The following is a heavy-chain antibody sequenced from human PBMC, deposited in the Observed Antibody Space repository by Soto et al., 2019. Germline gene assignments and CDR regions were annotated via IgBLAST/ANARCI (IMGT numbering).Heavy chain of an antibody. V-gene: IGHV4-39*01. CDR2: IYYSGST. CDR1: GVSISGSSYY. D-gene: IGHD1-26*01. CDR3: ARHVGLRYSGSYDPGDAFDF. Sequence: ETLSLTCTVSGVSISGSSYYWGWIRQPPGKGLEWIGSIYYSGSTYYNPSLKSRVTISVDTSKNQFSLKLSSVNAADTAVYYCARHVGLRYSGSYDPGDAFDFWGQGTMVTVSS. J-gene: IGHJ3*01.